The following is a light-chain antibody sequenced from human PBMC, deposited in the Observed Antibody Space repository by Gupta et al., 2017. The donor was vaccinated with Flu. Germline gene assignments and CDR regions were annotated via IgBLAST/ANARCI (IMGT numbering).Light chain of an antibody. Sequence: EVVLTQSPAILSLSPGERATLSCRASHDVSSSLAWYQQKPGLPPRLLIYNAASRVTGIPARFSGSGSVTDFTLTISSLEPEDFAVYYCQQSRTWPPTFGQGTRLEIK. CDR3: QQSRTWPPT. CDR2: NAA. V-gene: IGKV3-11*01. J-gene: IGKJ5*01. CDR1: HDVSSS.